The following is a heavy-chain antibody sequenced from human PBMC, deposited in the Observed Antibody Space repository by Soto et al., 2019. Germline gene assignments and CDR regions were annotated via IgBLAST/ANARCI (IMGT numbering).Heavy chain of an antibody. CDR2: ISWNSGSI. J-gene: IGHJ4*02. Sequence: EVQLVESGGGLVQPGRSLRLSCAASGFTFDDYAMHWVRQAPGKGLEWVSGISWNSGSIGYADSVKGRFTISRDNAKNSLYLQINSLRAEDTALYYCAKGYDFWSGTIDSWCQGTLVTVSS. CDR1: GFTFDDYA. CDR3: AKGYDFWSGTIDS. V-gene: IGHV3-9*01. D-gene: IGHD3-3*01.